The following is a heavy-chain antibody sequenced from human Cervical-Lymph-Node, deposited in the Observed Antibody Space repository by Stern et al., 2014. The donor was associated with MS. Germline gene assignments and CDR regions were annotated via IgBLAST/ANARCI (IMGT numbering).Heavy chain of an antibody. D-gene: IGHD6-13*01. CDR3: ARDQAGIAAH. CDR1: GVTFSSLS. Sequence: MQLVESGAELKKPGSSVTVSCKASGVTFSSLSVSWVRRAPGHGLQWLGGVTPMFGTPHSVQMFQDSLNIFAAESTQQDSMTLRGLKSEDTAGYYCARDQAGIAAHWGQGTLITVSS. CDR2: VTPMFGTP. V-gene: IGHV1-69*01. J-gene: IGHJ4*02.